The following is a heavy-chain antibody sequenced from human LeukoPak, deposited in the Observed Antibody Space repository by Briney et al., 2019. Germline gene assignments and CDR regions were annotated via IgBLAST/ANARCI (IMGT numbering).Heavy chain of an antibody. J-gene: IGHJ4*02. CDR1: GFTFDDYA. V-gene: IGHV3-9*01. Sequence: PGGSLRLSCAASGFTFDDYAMHWVRQAPGKGLEWVSGISWNSGSIGYADSVKGRFTISRDNAKNSLYLQMNSLRAEDTALYYCAKETSQQRSSDYWGQGTLVTVSS. D-gene: IGHD6-25*01. CDR3: AKETSQQRSSDY. CDR2: ISWNSGSI.